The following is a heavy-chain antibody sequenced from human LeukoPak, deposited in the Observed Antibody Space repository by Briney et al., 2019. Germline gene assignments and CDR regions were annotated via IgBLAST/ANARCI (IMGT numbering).Heavy chain of an antibody. CDR2: IYYSGST. J-gene: IGHJ5*02. CDR1: GGSISSSSYY. CDR3: AREDIAAAGPKYNWFDP. Sequence: SETLSLTCTVSGGSISSSSYYWGWIRQPPGKGLEWIGSIYYSGSTYYNPSLKSRVTISVDTSKNQSSLKLSSVTAADTAVYYCAREDIAAAGPKYNWFDPWGQGTLVTVSS. V-gene: IGHV4-39*07. D-gene: IGHD6-13*01.